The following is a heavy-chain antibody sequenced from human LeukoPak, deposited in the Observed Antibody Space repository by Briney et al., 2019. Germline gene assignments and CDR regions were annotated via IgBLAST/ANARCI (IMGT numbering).Heavy chain of an antibody. CDR2: ISGDGDST. J-gene: IGHJ5*02. D-gene: IGHD2-2*01. CDR3: AKDLGYCSSTSCYESWFDP. V-gene: IGHV3-43*02. CDR1: GFIFHDYA. Sequence: TGGSLRLSCAASGFIFHDYAIHWVSHAPGKGLEWVSLISGDGDSTYYADSVKGRFTMSRDNSRNSVYLQMNSLRAEDTAVYYCAKDLGYCSSTSCYESWFDPWGQGTLVTVSS.